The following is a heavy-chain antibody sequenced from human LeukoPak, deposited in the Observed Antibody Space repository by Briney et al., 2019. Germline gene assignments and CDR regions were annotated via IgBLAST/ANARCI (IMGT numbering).Heavy chain of an antibody. CDR1: GFTFSSYA. J-gene: IGHJ4*02. Sequence: QPGRSLRLSCAASGFTFSSYAMHWVRQAAGKGLEWVAVISYDGSNKYYADSVKGRFTISRDNSKNTLSPQMNSLRPEDTAVSSCARAPPSGSAGFDYCGQGTLATVSS. CDR2: ISYDGSNK. D-gene: IGHD5-12*01. V-gene: IGHV3-30*04. CDR3: ARAPPSGSAGFDY.